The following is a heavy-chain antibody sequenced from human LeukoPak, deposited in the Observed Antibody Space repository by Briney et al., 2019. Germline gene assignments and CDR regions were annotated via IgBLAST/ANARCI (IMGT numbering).Heavy chain of an antibody. Sequence: GGSLRLSCAASGFTFSRYWMSWVRQAPGKGLEWVANINQDGSGKYYVDSVKGRFTISRDNAKNSLYLQMNSLRAEDTAVYYCARVVGAGYFYLWGRGTLVTVSS. V-gene: IGHV3-7*01. CDR1: GFTFSRYW. CDR3: ARVVGAGYFYL. CDR2: INQDGSGK. J-gene: IGHJ2*01. D-gene: IGHD1-26*01.